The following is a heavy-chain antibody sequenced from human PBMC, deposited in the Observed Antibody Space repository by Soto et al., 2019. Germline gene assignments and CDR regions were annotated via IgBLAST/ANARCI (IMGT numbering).Heavy chain of an antibody. CDR2: ISTYTGNT. D-gene: IGHD3-22*01. CDR3: VRDFTYDKSGYLGSL. J-gene: IGHJ1*01. V-gene: IGHV1-18*01. CDR1: GYNFDSYG. Sequence: QALLVQSGSEVEQPGASVKVSCKASGYNFDSYGITWVRQAPGQGLQWMGWISTYTGNTHYSQKLQGRVTMTTDTSTKIANLQLRSLRIDDTAVYYCVRDFTYDKSGYLGSLGGQGTLVTVSS.